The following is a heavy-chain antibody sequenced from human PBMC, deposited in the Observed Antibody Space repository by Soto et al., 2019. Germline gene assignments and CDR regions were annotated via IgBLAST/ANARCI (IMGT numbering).Heavy chain of an antibody. D-gene: IGHD3-22*01. CDR3: ARAAAPPNYYESCGLRY. V-gene: IGHV1-8*01. CDR2: MNPNSGNT. CDR1: GYTFTSYD. J-gene: IGHJ4*02. Sequence: QVQLVQSGAEVKKPGASVKVSCKASGYTFTSYDINWVRQATGQGLEWMGWMNPNSGNTGYAQKFQGRATMTRNNSISTANMELSSLRSEDTAVYYCARAAAPPNYYESCGLRYWGQGTLVTVSS.